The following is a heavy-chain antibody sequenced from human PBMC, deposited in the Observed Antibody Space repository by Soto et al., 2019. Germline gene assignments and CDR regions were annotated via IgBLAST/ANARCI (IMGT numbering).Heavy chain of an antibody. V-gene: IGHV3-23*01. CDR1: GFYFSDYT. D-gene: IGHD1-1*01. CDR2: IIPSATT. Sequence: GGSLRLSCADSGFYFSDYTMNCVRQAPGKGLEWVALIIPSATTYYADPVKGRFTISRDNSKNTVYLEMNSLKSDDTAVYYWAKERIGIQGRFDSWVPGMWVTVSS. CDR3: AKERIGIQGRFDS. J-gene: IGHJ4*02.